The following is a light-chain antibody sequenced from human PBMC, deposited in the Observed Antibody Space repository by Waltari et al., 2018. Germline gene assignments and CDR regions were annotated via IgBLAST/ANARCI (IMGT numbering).Light chain of an antibody. CDR3: SSCTTSNTVV. J-gene: IGLJ1*01. CDR2: EVS. Sequence: QSALTQPASVSGSPGQSITISCTGTSSDVGNYNLFSWYQQHPGKAPKLMIYEVSQRPSGVSNLFSGSKSGNTASLTISGLQPEDETDYYCSSCTTSNTVVFGTGTKVTVL. CDR1: SSDVGNYNL. V-gene: IGLV2-14*02.